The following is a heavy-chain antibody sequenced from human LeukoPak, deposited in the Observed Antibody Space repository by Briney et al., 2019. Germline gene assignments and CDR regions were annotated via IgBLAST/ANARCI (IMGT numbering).Heavy chain of an antibody. CDR2: INPNSGGT. CDR1: GYTLTELS. D-gene: IGHD4-11*01. J-gene: IGHJ3*02. V-gene: IGHV1-2*06. CDR3: ARVRTTVTTFAAFDI. Sequence: GASVKVSCKVSGYTLTELSMHWVRQAPGQGLEWMGRINPNSGGTNYAQKFQGRVTMTRDTSISTAYMELSRLRSDDTAVYYCARVRTTVTTFAAFDIWGQGTMVTVSS.